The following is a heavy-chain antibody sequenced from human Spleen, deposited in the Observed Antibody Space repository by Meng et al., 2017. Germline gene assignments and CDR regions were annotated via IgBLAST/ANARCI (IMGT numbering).Heavy chain of an antibody. CDR3: ARSGSSWYQHDS. V-gene: IGHV3-53*01. CDR2: IYSGGDT. Sequence: GESLKISCGASGFSVRSRYMNWVRQTPGKGLKWVSVIYSGGDTYYADSVQGRFTISRDNSKNMVFLQMDSLRDDDTAVYYCARSGSSWYQHDSWVQGSLVTVSS. J-gene: IGHJ4*02. CDR1: GFSVRSRY. D-gene: IGHD6-13*01.